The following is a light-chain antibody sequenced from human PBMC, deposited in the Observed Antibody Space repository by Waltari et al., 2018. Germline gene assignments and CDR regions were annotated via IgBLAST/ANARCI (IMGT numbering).Light chain of an antibody. CDR1: SSDVGGYNY. V-gene: IGLV2-14*03. Sequence: QSALTQPASVSGSPGQSITISCTGTSSDVGGYNYVSWYQQHPGKAPKLMIYDVSNRPSGVSNRFPGSKAGNTASLTISGLQAEDEADYYCSSYTSSSRWVFGGGTKLTVL. CDR3: SSYTSSSRWV. CDR2: DVS. J-gene: IGLJ3*02.